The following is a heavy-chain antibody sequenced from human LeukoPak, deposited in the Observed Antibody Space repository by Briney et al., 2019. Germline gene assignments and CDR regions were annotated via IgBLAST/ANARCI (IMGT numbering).Heavy chain of an antibody. CDR3: VRQNGDYFDS. V-gene: IGHV4-59*01. CDR2: IYYSGST. CDR1: GGSISSYY. J-gene: IGHJ4*02. D-gene: IGHD4-17*01. Sequence: SETLSLTCTVSGGSISSYYWSWIRQPPGKGLEWIGYIYYSGSTNYNPSLKSRVTISVDTSKNQFSLKLSSVTAADTAVYYCVRQNGDYFDSWGQGTLVIVSS.